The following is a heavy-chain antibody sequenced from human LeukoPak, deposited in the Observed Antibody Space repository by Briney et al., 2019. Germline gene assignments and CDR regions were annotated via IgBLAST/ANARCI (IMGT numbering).Heavy chain of an antibody. V-gene: IGHV3-9*01. CDR3: AKDIGGSGWYNWFDS. CDR2: ISWNSGSI. Sequence: GGSLRLSCAASGFTFDDYAMHWVRQAPGKGLEWVSGISWNSGSIGYADSVKGRFTISRDNAKNSLYLQMNSLRAEDTALYYCAKDIGGSGWYNWFDSWGQGTLVTVSS. J-gene: IGHJ5*01. CDR1: GFTFDDYA. D-gene: IGHD6-19*01.